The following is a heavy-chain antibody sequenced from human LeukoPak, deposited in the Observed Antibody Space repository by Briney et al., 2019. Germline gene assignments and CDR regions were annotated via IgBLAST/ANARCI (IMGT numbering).Heavy chain of an antibody. D-gene: IGHD1-1*01. J-gene: IGHJ4*02. V-gene: IGHV3-48*04. CDR1: GFSFSGYS. CDR3: SRETTLGY. CDR2: ISRGSHTI. Sequence: GGSLRLSCAASGFSFSGYSMNWVRQPPGQGLEWISYISRGSHTIYYADSVRGRFTISRDDAKNSLYLQMNSPRAEDTGIYYCSRETTLGYWGQGTLVTVSS.